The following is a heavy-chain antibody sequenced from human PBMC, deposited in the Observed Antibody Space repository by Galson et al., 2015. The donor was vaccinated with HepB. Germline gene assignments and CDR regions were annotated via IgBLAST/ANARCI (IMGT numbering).Heavy chain of an antibody. CDR3: ARDPTMVPTNLYFDY. CDR1: GFTFNTYA. V-gene: IGHV3-30-3*01. Sequence: SLRLSCAASGFTFNTYALNWVRQAPGKGLEWVAFISYNGDNKYYANSVKGRFTISRDNSKSTVYLQMNSLRVEDTAIYYCARDPTMVPTNLYFDYWGQGTLATVSS. J-gene: IGHJ4*02. D-gene: IGHD3-10*01. CDR2: ISYNGDNK.